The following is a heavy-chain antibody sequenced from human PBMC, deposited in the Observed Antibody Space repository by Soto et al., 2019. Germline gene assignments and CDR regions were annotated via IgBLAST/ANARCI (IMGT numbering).Heavy chain of an antibody. CDR3: AGHRTAGTNYYGMDV. CDR1: GYSFTSYW. D-gene: IGHD6-13*01. Sequence: GESLKISCKGSGYSFTSYWIGWVRQMPGKGLEWMGIIYPGDSDTRYSPSFQGQVTISADKSISTAYLQWSSLKASDTAMYYCAGHRTAGTNYYGMDVWGQGTTVTVSS. J-gene: IGHJ6*02. V-gene: IGHV5-51*01. CDR2: IYPGDSDT.